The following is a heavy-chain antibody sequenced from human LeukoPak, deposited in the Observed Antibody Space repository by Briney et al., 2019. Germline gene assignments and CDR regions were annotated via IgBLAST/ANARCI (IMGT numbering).Heavy chain of an antibody. CDR2: INHSGST. J-gene: IGHJ4*02. CDR3: ARREFYAPEDY. D-gene: IGHD3-16*01. CDR1: GGSFSGDY. V-gene: IGHV4-34*01. Sequence: SETLSLTCAVYGGSFSGDYWSWIRQPPGKGLEWIGEINHSGSTNYNPSLKSRVTISVDTSKNQFSLKLSSVTAADTAVYYCARREFYAPEDYWGQGTLVTVSS.